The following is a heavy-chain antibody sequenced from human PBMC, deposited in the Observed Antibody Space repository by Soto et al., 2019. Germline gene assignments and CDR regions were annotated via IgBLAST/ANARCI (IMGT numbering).Heavy chain of an antibody. J-gene: IGHJ6*02. CDR2: ISAYNGNT. V-gene: IGHV1-18*04. CDR1: GYTFTSYG. D-gene: IGHD3-3*01. Sequence: ASVKVSCKASGYTFTSYGISWVRQAPGQGLEWMGWISAYNGNTNYAQKLQGRVTMTTDTSTSTAYMELRSLRSDDTAVYYCARDKFLAWLLAPNYYGMDVWGQGTTVTVSS. CDR3: ARDKFLAWLLAPNYYGMDV.